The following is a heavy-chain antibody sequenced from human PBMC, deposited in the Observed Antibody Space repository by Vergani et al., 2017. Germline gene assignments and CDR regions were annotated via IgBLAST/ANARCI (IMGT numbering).Heavy chain of an antibody. CDR2: LYYSWST. Sequence: QVQLQESGPGLVKPSETPSLTCTVSGGSISSYYWSWIRPPPGKGLEWIGYLYYSWSTNYNPSLKSRVTISVDTSKNQFSLKLSSVTAADTAVYYCARGRPYVDIVATITLGIFFDYWGQGTLVTVSS. V-gene: IGHV4-59*01. D-gene: IGHD5-12*01. J-gene: IGHJ4*02. CDR3: ARGRPYVDIVATITLGIFFDY. CDR1: GGSISSYY.